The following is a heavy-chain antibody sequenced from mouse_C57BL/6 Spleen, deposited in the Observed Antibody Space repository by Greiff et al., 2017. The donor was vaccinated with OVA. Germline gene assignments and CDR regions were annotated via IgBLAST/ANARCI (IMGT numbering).Heavy chain of an antibody. J-gene: IGHJ2*01. V-gene: IGHV1-80*01. Sequence: QVQLQQSGAELVKPGASVKLSCKASGYAFSSYWMNWVKQRPGKGLEWIGQIYPGDGATNYNGKFKGKATLTADKSSSTAYMQLSSLTSEDSAVYVCARGGANGDYFDDWGQGTTLTVSS. D-gene: IGHD4-1*01. CDR2: IYPGDGAT. CDR1: GYAFSSYW. CDR3: ARGGANGDYFDD.